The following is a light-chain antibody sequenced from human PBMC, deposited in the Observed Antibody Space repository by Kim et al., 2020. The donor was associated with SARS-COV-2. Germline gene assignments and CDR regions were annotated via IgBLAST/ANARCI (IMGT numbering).Light chain of an antibody. CDR1: NSNIGSNA. V-gene: IGLV1-44*01. CDR3: ASWDDLLNVWV. J-gene: IGLJ3*02. Sequence: GQRVTISCSGSNSNIGSNAVSWYQQLPGTAPKLLIYTNSQRPSGVPDRISGSNSGTSASLAISGLQSEDEANYYCASWDDLLNVWVFGGGTQLTVL. CDR2: TNS.